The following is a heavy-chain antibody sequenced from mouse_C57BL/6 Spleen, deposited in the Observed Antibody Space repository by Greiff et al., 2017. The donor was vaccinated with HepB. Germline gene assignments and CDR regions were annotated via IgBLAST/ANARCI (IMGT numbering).Heavy chain of an antibody. V-gene: IGHV7-3*01. CDR3: APHYYGSSGTCAY. CDR2: IRNKANGYTT. CDR1: GFTFTDYY. J-gene: IGHJ3*01. D-gene: IGHD1-1*01. Sequence: EVMLVESGGGLVQPGGSLSLSCAASGFTFTDYYMSWVRQPPGKALEWLGFIRNKANGYTTEYSASVKGRFTISRDNSQSILYLQMNALRAEDSATYYCAPHYYGSSGTCAYWGQGTLVTVSA.